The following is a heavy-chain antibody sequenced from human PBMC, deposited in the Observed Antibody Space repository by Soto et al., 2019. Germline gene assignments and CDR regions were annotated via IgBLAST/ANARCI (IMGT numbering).Heavy chain of an antibody. CDR3: TTEAPGGSNFDY. CDR2: VRSKSDGGTT. V-gene: IGHV3-15*01. CDR1: GFTFSHAW. D-gene: IGHD2-15*01. Sequence: VGSLRLSCAAPGFTFSHAWMSWVRQAPGKGLEWVGRVRSKSDGGTTDYAAPVKGRFTISRDDSKNTLYLQMNSLKTEDTAVYYCTTEAPGGSNFDYWGQGTLVTVSS. J-gene: IGHJ4*02.